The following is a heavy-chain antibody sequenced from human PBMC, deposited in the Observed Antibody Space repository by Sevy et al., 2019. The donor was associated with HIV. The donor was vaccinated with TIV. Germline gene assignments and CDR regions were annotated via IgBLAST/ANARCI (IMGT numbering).Heavy chain of an antibody. D-gene: IGHD3-16*01. J-gene: IGHJ4*02. CDR2: IYCGGST. V-gene: IGHV4-39*01. CDR1: GGPISTCTNF. Sequence: EPLSLTCIVSGGPISTCTNFWGWIRQPPGKVLEWIGSIYCGGSTYYNPSLKSRVAISVDTSKNQFSLKVNSVSAADTAVYYCARGRITFFDDWGQGALVTVSS. CDR3: ARGRITFFDD.